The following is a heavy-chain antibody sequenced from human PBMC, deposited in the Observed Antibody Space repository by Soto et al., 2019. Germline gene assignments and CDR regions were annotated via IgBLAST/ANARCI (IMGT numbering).Heavy chain of an antibody. CDR3: ARQGYCSSTSCPRDYYYGMDV. J-gene: IGHJ6*02. D-gene: IGHD2-2*01. CDR2: IDPSDSYT. V-gene: IGHV5-10-1*01. CDR1: GYSFTNYW. Sequence: PGESLKISCKGSGYSFTNYWISWVRQMPGKGLEWMGRIDPSDSYTNYSPSFQGHVTISADKSISTAYLQWRRLNASDTAMYYCARQGYCSSTSCPRDYYYGMDVWGPGATFTVSS.